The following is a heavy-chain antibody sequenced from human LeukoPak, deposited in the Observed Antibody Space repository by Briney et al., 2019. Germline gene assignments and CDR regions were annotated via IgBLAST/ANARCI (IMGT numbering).Heavy chain of an antibody. CDR1: GGSISSSSYY. D-gene: IGHD3-16*01. V-gene: IGHV4-39*01. Sequence: SETLSLTCTVSGGSISSSSYYWGWIRQPPGKGLEWIGSIYYSGSTYYNPSLKSRVTISVDTSKNQFSLKLSSVTAADTAVYYFATPDSRGGGPRIFDYWGQGTLVTVSS. CDR3: ATPDSRGGGPRIFDY. J-gene: IGHJ4*02. CDR2: IYYSGST.